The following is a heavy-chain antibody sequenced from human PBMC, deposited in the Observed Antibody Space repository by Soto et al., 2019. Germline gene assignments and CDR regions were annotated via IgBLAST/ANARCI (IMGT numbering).Heavy chain of an antibody. V-gene: IGHV4-39*01. CDR2: IYYSGST. Sequence: QLQLQESGPGLVKPSETLSLTCTVSGGSISSSSYYWGWIRQPPGKGLEWIGSIYYSGSTYYNPSLKSRVTISVDTSKNQFSLKLSSVTAADTAVYYCARSGGAKGYCSSTSCMNWFDPWGQGTLVTVSS. D-gene: IGHD2-2*01. CDR1: GGSISSSSYY. CDR3: ARSGGAKGYCSSTSCMNWFDP. J-gene: IGHJ5*02.